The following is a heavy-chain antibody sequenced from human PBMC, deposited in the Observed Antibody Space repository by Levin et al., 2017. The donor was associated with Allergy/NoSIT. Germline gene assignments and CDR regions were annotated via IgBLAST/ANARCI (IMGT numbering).Heavy chain of an antibody. CDR3: AVWPCATSTCPYYFDS. Sequence: GGSLRLSCRGHSYRFSNFWTAWVRQKPGKGLEWMGTIFPADSDTKYSPSFLGQVAISADRFTNTVFLEWNSLNSADTATSFCAVWPCATSTCPYYFDSWGPGTQVNVSA. CDR1: SYRFSNFW. J-gene: IGHJ4*02. V-gene: IGHV5-51*01. CDR2: IFPADSDT. D-gene: IGHD3-9*01.